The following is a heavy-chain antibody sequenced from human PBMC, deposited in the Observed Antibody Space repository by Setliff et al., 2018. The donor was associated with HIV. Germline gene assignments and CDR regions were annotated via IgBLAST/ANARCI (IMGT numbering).Heavy chain of an antibody. D-gene: IGHD3-22*01. CDR3: ARMSGGYSGGYFDY. Sequence: KPSETLPLTCTVSGGSISSDYWSWIRQPPGKGLEWIGYISTTGSTSYSPSLKSRVSISVDTAKNQCSLRLNSVTAADTAVYYCARMSGGYSGGYFDYWGQGTQVTVSS. J-gene: IGHJ4*02. CDR2: ISTTGST. V-gene: IGHV4-4*09. CDR1: GGSISSDY.